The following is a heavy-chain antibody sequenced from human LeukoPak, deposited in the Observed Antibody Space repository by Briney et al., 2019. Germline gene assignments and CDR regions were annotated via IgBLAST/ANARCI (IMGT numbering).Heavy chain of an antibody. D-gene: IGHD3-10*01. CDR2: INHGGSI. J-gene: IGHJ4*02. CDR3: AGGDYHGSESYANY. CDR1: GGSFSGQY. Sequence: SETLSLTCAVYGGSFSGQYWGWIRQPPRKGLEWIGEINHGGSISYNASLKSRGTISLDTSKNQFSLKLSSVSAADTAVYYCAGGDYHGSESYANYWGQGTLVTVSS. V-gene: IGHV4-34*01.